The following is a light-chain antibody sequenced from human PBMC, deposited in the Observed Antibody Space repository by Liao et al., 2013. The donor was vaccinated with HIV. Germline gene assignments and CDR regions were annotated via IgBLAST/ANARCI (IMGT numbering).Light chain of an antibody. CDR1: ALPKKY. V-gene: IGLV3-16*01. Sequence: SYELTQPPSVSVSLGQMARITCSGEALPKKYAYWYQQKPGQAPVLVIYKDSERPSGIPERFSGSKSGNTATLTISGTQSMDEADYYCQVWDSSVVFGGGTKLTVL. CDR3: QVWDSSVV. J-gene: IGLJ2*01. CDR2: KDS.